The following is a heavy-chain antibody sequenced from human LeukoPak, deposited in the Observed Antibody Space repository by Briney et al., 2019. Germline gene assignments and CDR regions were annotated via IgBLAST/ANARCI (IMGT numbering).Heavy chain of an antibody. CDR3: AGGPDCSSTSCIYYDY. CDR2: INSDGSST. D-gene: IGHD2-2*01. J-gene: IGHJ4*02. CDR1: RFTFSSYW. Sequence: GGSLRLSCAASRFTFSSYWMHWVRQAPGKGQVWVSRINSDGSSTSYADSVKGRFTISRDNAKNTLYLQMNSLRAEDTAVYYCAGGPDCSSTSCIYYDYWGQGTLVTVSS. V-gene: IGHV3-74*01.